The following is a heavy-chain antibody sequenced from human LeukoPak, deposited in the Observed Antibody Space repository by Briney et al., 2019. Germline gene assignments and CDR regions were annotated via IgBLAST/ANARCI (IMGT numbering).Heavy chain of an antibody. CDR1: GYTFTSYY. CDR3: ATAGSGSYFVADY. J-gene: IGHJ4*02. CDR2: INPTGGST. Sequence: ASVKVSCKASGYTFTSYYMHWVRQAPGQGLEWMGLINPTGGSTGYAQKFQGRVTMTRDMSTSTDYMELSSLRSEDTAVYYCATAGSGSYFVADYWGQGTLVTVSS. V-gene: IGHV1-46*01. D-gene: IGHD1-26*01.